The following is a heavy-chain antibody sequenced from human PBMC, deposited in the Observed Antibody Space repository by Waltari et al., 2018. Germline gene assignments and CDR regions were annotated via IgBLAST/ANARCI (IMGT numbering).Heavy chain of an antibody. J-gene: IGHJ3*02. D-gene: IGHD3-22*01. CDR1: GFPLISYW. Sequence: EVQLVESGGGLVQPGGSLSLSCAASGFPLISYWMSWVRQAPGKGVEWVANIKKDGGEEYYVDSVRGRFTISRDNAKNSLFLQMNSLRPEDTAVYYCARDQWFAFDIWGQGTMVTVSS. CDR2: IKKDGGEE. CDR3: ARDQWFAFDI. V-gene: IGHV3-7*01.